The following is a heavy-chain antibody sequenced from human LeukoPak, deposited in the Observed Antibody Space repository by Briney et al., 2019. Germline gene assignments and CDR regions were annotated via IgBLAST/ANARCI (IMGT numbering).Heavy chain of an antibody. Sequence: GGSLRPSCAASGFTVSSNYMSWVRQAPGKGLEWVSVIYSAGSTYYADSVKGRFTISRDNSKNTLYLQMNSLRAEDTAVYYCARDLGLSIGDYWGQGTLVTVSS. CDR2: IYSAGST. V-gene: IGHV3-53*01. CDR3: ARDLGLSIGDY. CDR1: GFTVSSNY. D-gene: IGHD3-16*01. J-gene: IGHJ4*02.